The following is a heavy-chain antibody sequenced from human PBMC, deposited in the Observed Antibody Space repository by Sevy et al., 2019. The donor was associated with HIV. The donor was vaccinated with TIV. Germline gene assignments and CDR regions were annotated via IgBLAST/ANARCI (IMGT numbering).Heavy chain of an antibody. V-gene: IGHV3-21*01. CDR3: TRDTYRYGSSAFDY. CDR1: GFTFSSYS. D-gene: IGHD6-6*01. CDR2: ISSSSSDI. Sequence: GESLKISCAASGFTFSSYSMNWVRQAPEKGLEWVSSISSSSSDIYYADSVKGRFTISRDNAKNSLYLQMNSLRAEDTAVYYCTRDTYRYGSSAFDYWGQGTLVTVSS. J-gene: IGHJ4*02.